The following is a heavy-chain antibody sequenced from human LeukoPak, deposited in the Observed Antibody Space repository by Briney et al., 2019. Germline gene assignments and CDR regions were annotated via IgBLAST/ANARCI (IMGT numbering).Heavy chain of an antibody. CDR1: GFTFSSYA. V-gene: IGHV3-23*01. CDR2: ISGSGGST. D-gene: IGHD6-13*01. Sequence: PGGSLRLSCAASGFTFSSYAMSWVRQAPGKGLEWVSAISGSGGSTYYADSVKGRFTISRDNSKNTLYLQMNSLRAEDTAVYYCAKVRSSSWYGNWYFDLWGRGTLVTVSS. CDR3: AKVRSSSWYGNWYFDL. J-gene: IGHJ2*01.